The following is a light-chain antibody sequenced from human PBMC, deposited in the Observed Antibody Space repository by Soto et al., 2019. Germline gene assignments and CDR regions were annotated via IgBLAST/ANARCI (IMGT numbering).Light chain of an antibody. V-gene: IGKV1-5*01. Sequence: DIQLTQSPPTLSASVGDRVTITCRASQSIRYYLAWYQQMPGKARKLLIYGAASLQTGVPSRFSGSGSGTEFTLTISSLQPDDFATYFCQHHNSYSQTFCQGTKVEIK. CDR1: QSIRYY. CDR2: GAA. CDR3: QHHNSYSQT. J-gene: IGKJ1*01.